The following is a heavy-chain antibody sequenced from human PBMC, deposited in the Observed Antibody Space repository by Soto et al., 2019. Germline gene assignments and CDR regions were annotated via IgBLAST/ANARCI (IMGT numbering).Heavy chain of an antibody. CDR3: ARTRGRASWYSSSWYYFDY. V-gene: IGHV4-34*01. J-gene: IGHJ4*02. D-gene: IGHD6-13*01. Sequence: QVQLQQWGAGLLKPSETLSLTCAVYGGSFSGYYWSWIRQPPGKGLEWIGEINHSGSTNYNPSLKRRVTISVDTSKNQFSLKLRSVTAADTAVYYCARTRGRASWYSSSWYYFDYWGQGTLVTVSS. CDR2: INHSGST. CDR1: GGSFSGYY.